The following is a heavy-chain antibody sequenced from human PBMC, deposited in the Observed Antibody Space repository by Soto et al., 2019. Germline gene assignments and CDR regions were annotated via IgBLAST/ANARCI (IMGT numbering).Heavy chain of an antibody. D-gene: IGHD6-13*01. Sequence: GASVKVSCKASGYTFTSYAMHWVRQAPGQRLEWMGWINAGNGNTKYSQKFQGRVTITRDTSASTAYMELSSLRSEDTAVYYCARDSSSWKRAFDYWGQGTLVTVSS. J-gene: IGHJ4*02. V-gene: IGHV1-3*01. CDR2: INAGNGNT. CDR3: ARDSSSWKRAFDY. CDR1: GYTFTSYA.